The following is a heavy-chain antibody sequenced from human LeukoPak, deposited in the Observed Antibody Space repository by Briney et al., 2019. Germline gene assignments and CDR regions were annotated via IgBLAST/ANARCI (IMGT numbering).Heavy chain of an antibody. J-gene: IGHJ4*02. D-gene: IGHD3-16*01. V-gene: IGHV4-4*07. CDR2: NYPTGDT. CDR3: ARDLTARGSFDY. CDR1: GVSVTNYY. Sequence: SETLSLTCSVSGVSVTNYYWSWVRQPAGKRLEWIGRNYPTGDTIYNPSLKSRVTMSVDMSKNHLSLKLASVTAADAAVYYCARDLTARGSFDYWGQGILVSVSS.